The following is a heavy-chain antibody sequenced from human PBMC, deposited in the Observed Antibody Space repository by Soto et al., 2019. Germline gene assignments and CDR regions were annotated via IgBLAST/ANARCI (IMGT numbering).Heavy chain of an antibody. D-gene: IGHD6-13*01. CDR2: INAGNGNK. CDR1: VYPFTSYA. V-gene: IGHV1-3*01. J-gene: IGHJ4*02. Sequence: SVKVCCTSSVYPFTSYAMHLVRQAPGQRLEWMGWINAGNGNKKYSQKFQGRVTITRDTSARTAYMELSSLRSEDTAVYYCARGLVDSSWYGEDYWGQGTLVTVSS. CDR3: ARGLVDSSWYGEDY.